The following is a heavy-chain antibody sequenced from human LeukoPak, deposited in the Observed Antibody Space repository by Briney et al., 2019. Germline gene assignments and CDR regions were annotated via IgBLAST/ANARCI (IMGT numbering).Heavy chain of an antibody. CDR1: GFTFSSYS. J-gene: IGHJ4*02. V-gene: IGHV3-48*01. CDR3: ARWYGSGWYYLDY. CDR2: ISSSSSTI. D-gene: IGHD6-19*01. Sequence: GGSLRLSCAASGFTFSSYSMNWVRQAPGKGLEWVSYISSSSSTIYYADSVKGRFTISRDNAKNSLYLQMNSLRAEDTAVYYCARWYGSGWYYLDYWGQGTLVTVSS.